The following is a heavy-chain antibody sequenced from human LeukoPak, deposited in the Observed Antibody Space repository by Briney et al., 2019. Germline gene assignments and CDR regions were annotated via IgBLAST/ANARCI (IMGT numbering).Heavy chain of an antibody. CDR3: ARVGGGSPYYYYGMDV. Sequence: PGGSLRLSCAASGSTFSSYWMSWVRQAPGKGLEWVANIKQDGSEKYYVDSVKGRFTISRDNAKNSLYLQMNSLRAEDTAVYYCARVGGGSPYYYYGMDVWGQGTTVTVSS. J-gene: IGHJ6*02. CDR2: IKQDGSEK. V-gene: IGHV3-7*01. CDR1: GSTFSSYW. D-gene: IGHD2-15*01.